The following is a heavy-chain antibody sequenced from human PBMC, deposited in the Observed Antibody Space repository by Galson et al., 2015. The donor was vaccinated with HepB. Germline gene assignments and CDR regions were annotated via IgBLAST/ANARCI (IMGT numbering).Heavy chain of an antibody. CDR3: VRDGGSTYCGGDCYSAVFEH. Sequence: SLRLSCAASGSIFSRSGMHWARQAPGKGLEWVAVISNDGNNETYADSVKGRFTISRDNSKSTLNLQINRLRAEDTAVYHCVRDGGSTYCGGDCYSAVFEHWGQGTLVTVSA. CDR1: GSIFSRSG. J-gene: IGHJ4*02. CDR2: ISNDGNNE. V-gene: IGHV3-30*03. D-gene: IGHD2-21*02.